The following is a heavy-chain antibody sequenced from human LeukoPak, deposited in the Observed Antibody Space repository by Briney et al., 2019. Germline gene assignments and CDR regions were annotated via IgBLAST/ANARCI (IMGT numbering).Heavy chain of an antibody. CDR2: ISGGGGST. CDR3: AKKANDYTNYYFDY. D-gene: IGHD4-11*01. CDR1: GFTFSSYA. J-gene: IGHJ4*02. V-gene: IGHV3-23*01. Sequence: PGGSLRLSCAASGFTFSSYAMSWVRQAPGKGLEWVSAISGGGGSTYYADSMKGRFTISRDNSKNTLYLQMSSLRAEDTAVYYCAKKANDYTNYYFDYWGQGTLVTVSS.